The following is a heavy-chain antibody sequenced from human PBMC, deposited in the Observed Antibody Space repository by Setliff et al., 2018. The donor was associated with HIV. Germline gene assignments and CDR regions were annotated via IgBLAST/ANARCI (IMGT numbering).Heavy chain of an antibody. J-gene: IGHJ6*03. CDR3: ARETYYGSGSYLPTEYYYYYMDV. CDR1: GGSFTSFA. V-gene: IGHV1-69*05. Sequence: SVKVSCKASGGSFTSFAISWVRQAPGQGLEWMGGIIPIFGTANYAQKFQGRVTITTDESTTTAYMELRSLRSEDTAVYYCARETYYGSGSYLPTEYYYYYMDVWGKGTTVTVSS. D-gene: IGHD3-10*01. CDR2: IIPIFGTA.